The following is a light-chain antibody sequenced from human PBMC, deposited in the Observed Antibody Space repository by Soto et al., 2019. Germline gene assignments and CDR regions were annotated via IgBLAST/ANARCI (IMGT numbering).Light chain of an antibody. CDR2: DAS. CDR3: QQYGSSPLWT. V-gene: IGKV3-15*01. J-gene: IGKJ1*01. CDR1: QSVNTN. Sequence: EIVMTQSPATLSVSPGERATLSCRASQSVNTNLAWYQQKPGQAPRLLISDASTRATGIPARFSGSGSGTEFTLTISSLQSEDFAVYYCQQYGSSPLWTFGQGTKVDIK.